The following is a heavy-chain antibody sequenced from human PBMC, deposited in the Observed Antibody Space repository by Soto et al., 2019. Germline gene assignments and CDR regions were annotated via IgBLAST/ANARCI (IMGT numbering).Heavy chain of an antibody. J-gene: IGHJ4*02. D-gene: IGHD4-17*01. CDR2: IYYSGST. V-gene: IGHV4-31*03. Sequence: QVQLQESGPGLVKPSQTLSLTCTVSGGSISSGGYYWSWIRQHPGKGLEWIGYIYYSGSTYYNPSLKSRVTRSVDTSKNQFSLKLSSVTAADTAVYYCARFGNYGDPLSVDYWGQGTLVTVSS. CDR1: GGSISSGGYY. CDR3: ARFGNYGDPLSVDY.